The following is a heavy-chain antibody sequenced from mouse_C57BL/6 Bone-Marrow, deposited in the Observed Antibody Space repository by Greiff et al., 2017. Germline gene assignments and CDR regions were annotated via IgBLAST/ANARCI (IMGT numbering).Heavy chain of an antibody. D-gene: IGHD2-1*01. V-gene: IGHV1-55*01. Sequence: QVQLQQPGAELVKPGASVKMSCKASGYTFTSYWITWVKQRPGQGLEWIGDIYPGSGSTNYNEKFKSKATLTVDTSSSTAYMQLSSLTSADSAVYCCARGVYYGNSFYAMDYWGQGTSVTVSS. CDR1: GYTFTSYW. J-gene: IGHJ4*01. CDR3: ARGVYYGNSFYAMDY. CDR2: IYPGSGST.